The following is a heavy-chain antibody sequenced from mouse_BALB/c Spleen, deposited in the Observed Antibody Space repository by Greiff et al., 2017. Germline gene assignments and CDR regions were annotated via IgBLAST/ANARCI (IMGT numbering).Heavy chain of an antibody. D-gene: IGHD1-1*01. V-gene: IGHV5-17*02. CDR3: ARSLITTVPFDY. CDR1: GFTFSSFG. Sequence: EVQLQESGGGLVQPGGSRKLSCAASGFTFSSFGMHWVRQAPEKGLEWVAYISSGSSTIYYADTVKGRFTISRDNPKNTLFLQMTSLRSEDTAMYYCARSLITTVPFDYWGQGTTLTVSS. CDR2: ISSGSSTI. J-gene: IGHJ2*01.